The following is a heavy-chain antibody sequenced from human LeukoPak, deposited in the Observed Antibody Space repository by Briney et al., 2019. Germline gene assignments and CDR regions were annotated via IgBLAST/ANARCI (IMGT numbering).Heavy chain of an antibody. D-gene: IGHD6-13*01. CDR1: GGTFSSYA. V-gene: IGHV1-18*01. CDR3: ARDSVSAAGTVYYYYYMDV. Sequence: ASVKVSCKASGGTFSSYAISWVRQAPGQGLEWMGWISAYNGNTNYAQKLQGRVTMTTDTSTSTAYMELRSLRSDDTAVYYCARDSVSAAGTVYYYYYMDVWGKGTTVTVSS. J-gene: IGHJ6*03. CDR2: ISAYNGNT.